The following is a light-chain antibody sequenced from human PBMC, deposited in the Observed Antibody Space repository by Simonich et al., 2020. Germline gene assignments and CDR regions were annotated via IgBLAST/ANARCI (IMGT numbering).Light chain of an antibody. Sequence: DIVMTQTPLSLSVTPGQPASISCKSSQSLLHSDGKTYLYWYQQKPGQPPKLLIYWASTRESGVPDRFSGSGAGTDFPLTISSLQAEDVAVYYCQQYYSTPLTFGGGTKVEIK. CDR2: WAS. CDR3: QQYYSTPLT. V-gene: IGKV4-1*01. J-gene: IGKJ4*01. CDR1: QSLLHSDGKTY.